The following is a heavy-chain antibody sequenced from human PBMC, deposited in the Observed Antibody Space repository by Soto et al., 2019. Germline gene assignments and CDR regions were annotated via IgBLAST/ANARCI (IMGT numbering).Heavy chain of an antibody. Sequence: GGSLRLSCEASGFSFSDYGIHWARQAPGKGLEWVAVISYASKKEYADTVRGRLIISRDNSRNTVYLQMNSLRAEDTALYYCAKSLYHVPSFDHWGQGTLVTVSS. CDR2: ISYASKK. V-gene: IGHV3-30*18. CDR3: AKSLYHVPSFDH. D-gene: IGHD2-2*01. J-gene: IGHJ4*02. CDR1: GFSFSDYG.